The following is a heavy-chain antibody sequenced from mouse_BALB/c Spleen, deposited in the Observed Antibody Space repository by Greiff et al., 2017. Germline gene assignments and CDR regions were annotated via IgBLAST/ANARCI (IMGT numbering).Heavy chain of an antibody. J-gene: IGHJ4*01. Sequence: LVKTGASVKISCKASGYSFTGYYMHWVKQSHGKSLEWIGYISCYNGATSYNQKFKGKATFTVDTSSSTAYMQFNSLTSEDSAFYYWATYGPYAMDYWGQGTSVTVSA. CDR2: ISCYNGAT. CDR3: ATYGPYAMDY. D-gene: IGHD1-2*01. V-gene: IGHV1S34*01. CDR1: GYSFTGYY.